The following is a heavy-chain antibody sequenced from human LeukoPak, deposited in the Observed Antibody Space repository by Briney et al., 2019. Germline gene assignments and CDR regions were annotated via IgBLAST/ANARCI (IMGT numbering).Heavy chain of an antibody. D-gene: IGHD2-2*01. V-gene: IGHV3-30*02. J-gene: IGHJ6*03. Sequence: GGSLRLSCAASGFTFSSYGMRWVRQAPGKGLERVAFIRYDGSNKYYADSVKGRFTISRDNSKNTLYLQMNSLRAEDTAVYYCAKVVGHDCSSTSCYVYYYMDVWGKGTTVTISS. CDR2: IRYDGSNK. CDR3: AKVVGHDCSSTSCYVYYYMDV. CDR1: GFTFSSYG.